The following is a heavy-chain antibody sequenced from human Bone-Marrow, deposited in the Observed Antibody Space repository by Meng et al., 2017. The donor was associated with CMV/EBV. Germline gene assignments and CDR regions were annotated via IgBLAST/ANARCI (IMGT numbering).Heavy chain of an antibody. J-gene: IGHJ4*02. V-gene: IGHV3-7*01. CDR3: ARCRGDDYSDY. CDR1: GFTFSGYW. D-gene: IGHD3-10*01. Sequence: LTCAASGFTFSGYWMSWVRQAPGKGLQWVANINQDGSEEYYVDSVKGRFTISRDNAKDSLFLQMNSLRAEDTAVYYCARCRGDDYSDYWGQGALVTVSS. CDR2: INQDGSEE.